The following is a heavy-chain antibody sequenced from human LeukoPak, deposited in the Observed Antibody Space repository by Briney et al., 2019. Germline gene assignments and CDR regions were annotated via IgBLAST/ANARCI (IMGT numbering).Heavy chain of an antibody. J-gene: IGHJ4*02. V-gene: IGHV4-34*01. D-gene: IGHD3-9*01. CDR1: GGSFSGYY. Sequence: SETLSLTCAVYGGSFSGYYWSWIRQPPGKGLEWIGEINHSGSANYNPSLKSRVTISVDTSKNQFSLKLSSVTAADTAVYYCASFDGNINLYGVFEYWGQGTLVTVSS. CDR3: ASFDGNINLYGVFEY. CDR2: INHSGSA.